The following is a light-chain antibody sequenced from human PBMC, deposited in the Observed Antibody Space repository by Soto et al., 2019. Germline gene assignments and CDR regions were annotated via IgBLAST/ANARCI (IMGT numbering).Light chain of an antibody. CDR2: TTS. CDR1: QGISSY. Sequence: DIQLTQSASFLSASVGDRVTITCRASQGISSYLAWYQQKPGKAPNLLIHTTSTLQSGVPSRFSGSGSGTQFPLTISSLQPEDCATYYCQQRSSYQITIGQGTRLDIK. CDR3: QQRSSYQIT. J-gene: IGKJ5*01. V-gene: IGKV1-9*01.